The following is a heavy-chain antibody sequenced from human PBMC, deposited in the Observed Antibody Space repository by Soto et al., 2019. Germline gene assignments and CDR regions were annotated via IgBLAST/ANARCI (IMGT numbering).Heavy chain of an antibody. Sequence: QVQLQESGPGLVKPSQTLSLTCTVSGGSISSGGYYWSWIRQHPGKGLEWIGYIYYSGSTYYNPSLKSRVTISVDTSKNQFSLKLSSVTAADTGVYYCATFVWGFSLAVDYWGQGTVVTVSS. CDR1: GGSISSGGYY. CDR3: ATFVWGFSLAVDY. D-gene: IGHD3-16*01. J-gene: IGHJ4*02. CDR2: IYYSGST. V-gene: IGHV4-31*03.